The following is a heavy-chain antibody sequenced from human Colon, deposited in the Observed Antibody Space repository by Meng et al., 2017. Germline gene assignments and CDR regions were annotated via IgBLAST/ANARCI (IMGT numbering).Heavy chain of an antibody. CDR1: GGSLSISSW. V-gene: IGHV4-4*02. D-gene: IGHD6-13*01. Sequence: QVDLLESGHGWVKPSGTLSLTCAVSGGSLSISSWCSWVRQPPGKVLEWIGEIYHSGSTNYNPSLKSRVTISVDKSKNQFSLKLSSATAADTAVYYCARNSAAGVDYWGQGTLVTVSS. J-gene: IGHJ4*02. CDR3: ARNSAAGVDY. CDR2: IYHSGST.